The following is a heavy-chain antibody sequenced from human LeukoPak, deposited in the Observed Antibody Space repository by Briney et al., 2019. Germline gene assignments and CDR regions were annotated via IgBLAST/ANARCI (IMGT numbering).Heavy chain of an antibody. V-gene: IGHV3-7*01. CDR3: TRDYSNARDY. CDR1: GITFRKYW. CDR2: INEDGSTQ. Sequence: GGSLRLSCEVSGITFRKYWMTWVRQAPGKGLGWVASINEDGSTQWYVDSVKGRFTVSRDNAKNSLHLQVNSLRVDDTAVYYCTRDYSNARDYWGQGTLVTVSS. D-gene: IGHD2-21*01. J-gene: IGHJ4*02.